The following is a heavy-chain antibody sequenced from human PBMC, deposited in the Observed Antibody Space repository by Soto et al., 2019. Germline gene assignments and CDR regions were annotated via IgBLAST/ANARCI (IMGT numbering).Heavy chain of an antibody. D-gene: IGHD2-21*01. J-gene: IGHJ6*02. CDR1: GFTFSSNW. V-gene: IGHV3-74*01. Sequence: QVVESGGGLVQPGGSLRLSCTASGFTFSSNWMHWVRQVPGEGLVWVSRIHSDGTTTSYADPVKGRFTIPRDNAKNTVYLQMNSLRVEATAVYYCANILSDVWGHGTTVTVSS. CDR3: ANILSDV. CDR2: IHSDGTTT.